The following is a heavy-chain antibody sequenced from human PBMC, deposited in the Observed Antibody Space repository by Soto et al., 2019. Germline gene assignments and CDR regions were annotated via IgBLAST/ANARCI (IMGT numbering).Heavy chain of an antibody. V-gene: IGHV3-23*01. CDR3: AKVSLGALTFTDYYYYGLDV. Sequence: QQWGSRSIARAASRETVCISAMDGARQAPGKGLEWVSAISGGGGSTYYAASVKGRVTISRDNSKNTLYLQMNSLRAEDTAVYYCAKVSLGALTFTDYYYYGLDVWGQGTTVTVSS. D-gene: IGHD1-26*01. J-gene: IGHJ6*02. CDR1: RETVCISA. CDR2: ISGGGGST.